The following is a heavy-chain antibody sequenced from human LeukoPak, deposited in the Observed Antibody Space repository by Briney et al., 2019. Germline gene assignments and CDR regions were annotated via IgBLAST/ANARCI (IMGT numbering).Heavy chain of an antibody. CDR1: GFTFTNYW. CDR3: AREACSSTSCYDDGGGFFDY. V-gene: IGHV3-7*01. Sequence: GGSLRLSCAASGFTFTNYWMTWVRQAPGKGLEWVASIKDDGSRKNYGDSVKGRFTISRDNAENSLYLQLNILRVEDTAVYYCAREACSSTSCYDDGGGFFDYWGQGTLVTVSS. CDR2: IKDDGSRK. D-gene: IGHD2-2*01. J-gene: IGHJ4*02.